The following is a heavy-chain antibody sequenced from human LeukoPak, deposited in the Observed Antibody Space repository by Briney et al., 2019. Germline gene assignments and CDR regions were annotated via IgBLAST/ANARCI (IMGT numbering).Heavy chain of an antibody. CDR2: IFPGDSDT. CDR1: GYTFTTYW. J-gene: IGHJ6*02. D-gene: IGHD3-22*01. CDR3: ARQVSIDDSSGYPSYYYYGMDV. Sequence: GESLKISCKGSGYTFTTYWIAWVRQMPGKGLERMGMIFPGDSDTRYSPSFQGQVTISADKSITTAYLQWSSLKASDTAMYYCARQVSIDDSSGYPSYYYYGMDVWGQGTTVTVSS. V-gene: IGHV5-51*01.